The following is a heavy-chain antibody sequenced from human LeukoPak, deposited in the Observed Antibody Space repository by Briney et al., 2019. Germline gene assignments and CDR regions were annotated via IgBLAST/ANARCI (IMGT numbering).Heavy chain of an antibody. D-gene: IGHD6-13*01. V-gene: IGHV4-34*01. CDR1: GGSFSGYY. Sequence: SETLSLTCAVYGGSFSGYYWSWIRQPPGKGLEWIGEINHSGSTNYNPSLKSRVTISVDTSKNQFSLKLSSVTAAGTAVYYCARGPAAAFDYRGQGTLVTVSS. CDR3: ARGPAAAFDY. CDR2: INHSGST. J-gene: IGHJ4*02.